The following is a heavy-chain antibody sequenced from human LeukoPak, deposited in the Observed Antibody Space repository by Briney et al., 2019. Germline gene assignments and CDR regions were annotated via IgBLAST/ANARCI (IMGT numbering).Heavy chain of an antibody. CDR1: GGSISSGGYY. CDR2: IYHGGST. V-gene: IGHV4-30-2*01. Sequence: PSETLSLTCTVSGGSISSGGYYWSWIRQPPGKGLEWIGYIYHGGSTYYNPSLKSRVTISVDRSKNQFSLKLSSVTAADTAVYYCASIVVVPAARTDYWGQGTLVTVSS. D-gene: IGHD2-2*01. CDR3: ASIVVVPAARTDY. J-gene: IGHJ4*02.